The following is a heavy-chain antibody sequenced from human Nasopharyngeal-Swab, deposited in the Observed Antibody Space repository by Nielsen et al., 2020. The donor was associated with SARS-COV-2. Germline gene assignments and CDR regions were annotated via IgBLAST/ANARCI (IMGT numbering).Heavy chain of an antibody. CDR1: GFTLITYA. CDR3: ARESLQWRGSYGMDV. V-gene: IGHV3-48*03. Sequence: GGSMRLSCVASGFTLITYAMNWLRQAPGKGLERVSYVSSSSTTTYYADSVKGRFTIYGDNTKKTLYLQMNNLRVEDTAVYYCARESLQWRGSYGMDVWGQGTTVIVSS. J-gene: IGHJ6*02. CDR2: VSSSSTTT. D-gene: IGHD6-19*01.